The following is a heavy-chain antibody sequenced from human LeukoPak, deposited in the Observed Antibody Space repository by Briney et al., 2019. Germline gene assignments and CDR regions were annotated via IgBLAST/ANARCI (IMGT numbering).Heavy chain of an antibody. CDR1: GYTFTGYY. V-gene: IGHV1-2*02. D-gene: IGHD3-22*01. J-gene: IGHJ4*02. CDR3: AREISGYSDY. Sequence: GASVKVSCKASGYTFTGYYMHWVRQAPGQGLEWMGWINANSGDTKYAQKFQGRVTMTRDTSISTAYMELSRLRSDDTAMYYCAREISGYSDYWGQGNLVTVSS. CDR2: INANSGDT.